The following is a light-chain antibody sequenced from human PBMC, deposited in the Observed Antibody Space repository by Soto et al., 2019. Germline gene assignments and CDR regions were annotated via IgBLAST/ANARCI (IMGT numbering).Light chain of an antibody. CDR3: AAWDDSLNGQGV. V-gene: IGLV1-44*01. J-gene: IGLJ3*02. CDR1: SSNIGSNS. CDR2: SNN. Sequence: QSLLTQPPSASGTPGQRVTISCSGSSSNIGSNSVSWYQQLPGTAPKLLIYSNNQRPSRVPDRFSGSKSGTSASLAISGLQSEDEADYYCAAWDDSLNGQGVFGGGTKVTVL.